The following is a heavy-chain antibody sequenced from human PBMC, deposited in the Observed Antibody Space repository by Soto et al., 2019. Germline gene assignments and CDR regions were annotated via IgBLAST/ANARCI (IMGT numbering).Heavy chain of an antibody. CDR2: IYWDDDK. D-gene: IGHD3-9*01. J-gene: IGHJ4*02. V-gene: IGHV2-5*02. Sequence: SGPTLVNPTQTLTLTCTFSGFSLSTSGVGVGWIRQPPGKALEWLALIYWDDDKRYSPSLKSRLTITKDTSKNQVVLTMTNMEPVVTVTYYFVHSPVLTGYYGVDYWGQGTPVTVSS. CDR3: VHSPVLTGYYGVDY. CDR1: GFSLSTSGVG.